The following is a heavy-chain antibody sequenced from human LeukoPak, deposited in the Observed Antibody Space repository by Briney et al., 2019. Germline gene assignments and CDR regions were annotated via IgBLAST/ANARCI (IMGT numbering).Heavy chain of an antibody. V-gene: IGHV1-2*02. Sequence: ASVKVSCKASGYTFAGYYVHWVRQAPGQGLEWMGWINPNSGGTSYAQNFQGRVTLTRDTSISTAYMELSRLRSDDTAVYYCAMVAAPRDAFAIWGQGTMVTVSS. CDR2: INPNSGGT. CDR3: AMVAAPRDAFAI. J-gene: IGHJ3*02. D-gene: IGHD2-15*01. CDR1: GYTFAGYY.